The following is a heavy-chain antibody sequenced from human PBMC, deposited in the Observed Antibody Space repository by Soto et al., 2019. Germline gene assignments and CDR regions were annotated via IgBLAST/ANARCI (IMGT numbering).Heavy chain of an antibody. CDR1: GGTFSSYA. CDR3: ARRVVKYYYGAGSANWFDP. Sequence: SSVKVSCKASGGTFSSYAISWVRQAPGQGLEWMGGIIPIFGTANYAQKFQGRVTITADESTSTAYMELSRLRSEDTAVYFCARRVVKYYYGAGSANWFDPWGQGTLVTGSS. J-gene: IGHJ5*02. D-gene: IGHD3-10*01. CDR2: IIPIFGTA. V-gene: IGHV1-69*13.